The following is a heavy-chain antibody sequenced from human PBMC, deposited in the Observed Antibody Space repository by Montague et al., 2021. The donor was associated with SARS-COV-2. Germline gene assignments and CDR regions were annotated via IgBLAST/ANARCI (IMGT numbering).Heavy chain of an antibody. V-gene: IGHV3-30*04. J-gene: IGHJ4*02. Sequence: SLRLSCAASGFSFSEYAMHWVRQAPGKGLEWVAIISYDGSNKYYAVSVKGRFTISRDNSKNTLFLQMSSLKAEDTAVYFCARDGDTRHTTPIDYWGQGTLVTVSS. D-gene: IGHD2-15*01. CDR2: ISYDGSNK. CDR1: GFSFSEYA. CDR3: ARDGDTRHTTPIDY.